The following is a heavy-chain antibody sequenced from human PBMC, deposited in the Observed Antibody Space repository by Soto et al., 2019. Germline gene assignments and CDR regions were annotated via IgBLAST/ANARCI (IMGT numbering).Heavy chain of an antibody. CDR3: AREGYDFWSGYSDY. Sequence: QVQLVQSGAEVKKPGSSVKVSCKASGGTFSSYTISWVRQAPGQGLEWMGRIIPILGIANYAQKFQGRVTITADKSTSTAYMELSSLRSEDTAVYCCAREGYDFWSGYSDYWGQGTLVTVSS. V-gene: IGHV1-69*08. J-gene: IGHJ4*02. CDR2: IIPILGIA. D-gene: IGHD3-3*01. CDR1: GGTFSSYT.